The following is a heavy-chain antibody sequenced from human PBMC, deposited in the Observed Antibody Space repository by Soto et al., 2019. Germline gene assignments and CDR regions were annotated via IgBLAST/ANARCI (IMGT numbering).Heavy chain of an antibody. D-gene: IGHD5-12*01. Sequence: QVQLEESGGGVVQPGRSLRLSCEASGFTFTSFHMHWVRQAPGKGLEWVAIVWSNGINKYYKDSVKGRFTISRDNSKNMVYLDMNSLRADDTALYYCTVDMVSRFDYCGRGTLVTVSS. V-gene: IGHV3-33*01. CDR2: VWSNGINK. CDR3: TVDMVSRFDY. J-gene: IGHJ4*02. CDR1: GFTFTSFH.